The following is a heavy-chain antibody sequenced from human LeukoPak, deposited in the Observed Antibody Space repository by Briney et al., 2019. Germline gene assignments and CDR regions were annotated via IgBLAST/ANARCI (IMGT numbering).Heavy chain of an antibody. CDR3: ARGGLRPTYYFDY. J-gene: IGHJ4*02. V-gene: IGHV1-69*05. D-gene: IGHD5-12*01. Sequence: SVKVSCKASGYTFTSYGISWVRQAPGQGLEWMGRIIPIFGTANYAQKFQGRVTITTDESTSTAYMELSSLRSEDTAVYYCARGGLRPTYYFDYWGQGTLVTVSS. CDR1: GYTFTSYG. CDR2: IIPIFGTA.